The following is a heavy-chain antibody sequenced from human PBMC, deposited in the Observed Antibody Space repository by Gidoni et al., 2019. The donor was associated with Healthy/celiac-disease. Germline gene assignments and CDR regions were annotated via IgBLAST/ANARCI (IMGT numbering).Heavy chain of an antibody. V-gene: IGHV3-30-3*01. J-gene: IGHJ6*02. D-gene: IGHD3-22*01. CDR3: ARVWYDSSGYSPYYYYGMDV. CDR2: ISYDGSNK. CDR1: GFTFSSYA. Sequence: QVQLVESGGGVVQPGRSLRLSCAASGFTFSSYALHWVRQAPGKGLEWVAVISYDGSNKYYADSVKGRFTISRDNSKNTLYLQMNSLRAEDTAVYYCARVWYDSSGYSPYYYYGMDVWGQGTTVTVSS.